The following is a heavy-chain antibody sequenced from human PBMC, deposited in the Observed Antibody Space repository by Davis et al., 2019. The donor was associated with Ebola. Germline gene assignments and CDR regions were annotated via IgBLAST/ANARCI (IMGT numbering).Heavy chain of an antibody. J-gene: IGHJ6*04. CDR1: GFTFSGSA. CDR3: RRSCYNYAMDV. Sequence: GESLKISCAASGFTFSGSAMHWVRQASGKGLEWIGRFRSKANSYATEYAASVKGRFTISRDDSKNTAYLQMNSLKTEDTAVYYCRRSCYNYAMDVWGKGTTVTVSS. D-gene: IGHD2-2*02. CDR2: FRSKANSYAT. V-gene: IGHV3-73*01.